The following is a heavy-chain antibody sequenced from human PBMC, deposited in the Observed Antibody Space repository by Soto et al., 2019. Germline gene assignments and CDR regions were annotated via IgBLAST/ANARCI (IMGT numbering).Heavy chain of an antibody. CDR3: ATLQRRDSYDYSGYGALHFDH. CDR2: INPSGGST. Sequence: ASVKVSCKASGYSFTSYYLHWVRQAPGQGPEWMGLINPSGGSTTYSQQFQGRVTMTRDTSTTTVYMELSALSSEDTAFYYCATLQRRDSYDYSGYGALHFDHWGQGTLVTVSS. V-gene: IGHV1-46*01. J-gene: IGHJ4*02. D-gene: IGHD3-16*01. CDR1: GYSFTSYY.